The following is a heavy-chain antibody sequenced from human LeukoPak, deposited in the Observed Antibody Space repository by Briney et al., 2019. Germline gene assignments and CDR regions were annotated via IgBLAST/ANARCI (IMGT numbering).Heavy chain of an antibody. V-gene: IGHV4-4*02. D-gene: IGHD1-26*01. CDR1: VGSISSGNW. Sequence: PSETLSLTCGVSVGSISSGNWWSWVRQSPGKGLEGIGEIYHSGSTNYNPSLKSRVTISVDKSKNQFSLKLSSVTAADTAVYYCARTSQARRVGAITYFDYWGQGTLVTVSS. J-gene: IGHJ4*02. CDR3: ARTSQARRVGAITYFDY. CDR2: IYHSGST.